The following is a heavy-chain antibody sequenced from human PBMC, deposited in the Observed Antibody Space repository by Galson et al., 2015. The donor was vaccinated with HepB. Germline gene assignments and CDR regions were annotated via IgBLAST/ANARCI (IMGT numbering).Heavy chain of an antibody. Sequence: SLRLSCATSGFTFSSYAMHWVRQAPGKGLEYVSAISSNGGSTYYADSVKGIFTISRDNSKNTLYLQMSSLRSEDTAVYYCARSQGGYYLPLEVPFDLWGRGTLVTVSS. D-gene: IGHD3-10*01. CDR3: ARSQGGYYLPLEVPFDL. CDR1: GFTFSSYA. CDR2: ISSNGGST. J-gene: IGHJ2*01. V-gene: IGHV3-64D*06.